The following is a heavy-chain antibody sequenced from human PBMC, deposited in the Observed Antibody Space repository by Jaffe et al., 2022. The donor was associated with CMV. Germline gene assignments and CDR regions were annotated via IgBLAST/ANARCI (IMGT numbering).Heavy chain of an antibody. CDR1: GGTFGSHG. CDR3: ARDFGANPTDH. CDR2: IIPLVDMA. Sequence: QVQLLQSGPEVKKPGSSVRVSCKASGGTFGSHGVNWVRQAPGQGLEWMGRIIPLVDMANYSPKFRGRVRMAADRSTNTAFMELNSLRSEDTAVYYCARDFGANPTDHWGQGTLVTVSS. J-gene: IGHJ4*02. V-gene: IGHV1-69*09. D-gene: IGHD3-10*01.